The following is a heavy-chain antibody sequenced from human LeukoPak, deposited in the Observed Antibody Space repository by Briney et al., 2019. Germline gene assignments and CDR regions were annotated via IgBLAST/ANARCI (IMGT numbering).Heavy chain of an antibody. CDR1: GNYW. V-gene: IGHV3-74*01. CDR3: ASDTRGRQLELRH. CDR2: INSDGSWT. D-gene: IGHD1-7*01. J-gene: IGHJ4*02. Sequence: GGSLRLSCAASGNYWMHWVRQVPGKGLVWVSHINSDGSWTSYADSVKGRSTISKDNAKNTVYLQVNSLRSEDTAVYYCASDTRGRQLELRHWGQGTLVTVSS.